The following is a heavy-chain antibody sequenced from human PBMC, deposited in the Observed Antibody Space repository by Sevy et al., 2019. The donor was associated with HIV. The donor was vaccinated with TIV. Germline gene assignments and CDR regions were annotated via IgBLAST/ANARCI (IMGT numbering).Heavy chain of an antibody. D-gene: IGHD3-10*01. CDR1: GIAFSTYA. V-gene: IGHV3-23*01. CDR2: ISASGYST. CDR3: AKDFSEVYYYGSNAAFDY. J-gene: IGHJ4*02. Sequence: GGSLRLSCAASGIAFSTYAMFWVRQAPGKGLEWVSSISASGYSTYYADSVKGRFTLSRDNSRNTLDLQMNSLRGDDTAVYYCAKDFSEVYYYGSNAAFDYWGQGTLVTVSS.